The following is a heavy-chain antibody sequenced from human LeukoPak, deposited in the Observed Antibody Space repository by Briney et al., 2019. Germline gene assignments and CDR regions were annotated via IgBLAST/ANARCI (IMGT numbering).Heavy chain of an antibody. CDR3: ARHPDYYDNSGHFYVEAFHI. J-gene: IGHJ3*02. V-gene: IGHV4-4*07. D-gene: IGHD3-22*01. Sequence: SETLSLTCTVSGGSISSSYCSWIRQPAGKGLEWIGRIYTTGSTDSTDFNPSLKSRVTMSVDTSKNQFSLKLSSVTAADTAVFYCARHPDYYDNSGHFYVEAFHIWGQGTMVTVSS. CDR1: GGSISSSY. CDR2: IYTTGSTDST.